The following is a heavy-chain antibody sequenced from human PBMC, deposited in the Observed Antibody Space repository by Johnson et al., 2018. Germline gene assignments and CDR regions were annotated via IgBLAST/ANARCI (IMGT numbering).Heavy chain of an antibody. CDR3: AKILGVSRNMDV. CDR2: ISSTGST. V-gene: IGHV3-23*04. CDR1: GFTFSSYA. J-gene: IGHJ6*03. D-gene: IGHD2-8*01. Sequence: VQLVQSGGGLVQPGGSLRLSCAASGFTFSSYAMSWVRQAPGKGLEWVSAISSTGSTYHADSVKGRFAISRDNSKNTVYLYMNSLTAEDTAVYYGAKILGVSRNMDVWGKGTTVTVSS.